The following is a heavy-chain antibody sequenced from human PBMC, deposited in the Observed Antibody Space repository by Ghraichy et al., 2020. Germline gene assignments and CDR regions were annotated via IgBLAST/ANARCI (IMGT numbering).Heavy chain of an antibody. Sequence: GGSLRLSCAASGFTFSSSGMSWVRQAPGKGLEWVSLISGSGGSTYYANSVKGRFTISRDNAKNTVYLQMNSLRAEDTAVYYCAKDLLAARPDYWGQGTLVTVSS. CDR3: AKDLLAARPDY. CDR2: ISGSGGST. CDR1: GFTFSSSG. J-gene: IGHJ4*02. V-gene: IGHV3-23*01. D-gene: IGHD6-6*01.